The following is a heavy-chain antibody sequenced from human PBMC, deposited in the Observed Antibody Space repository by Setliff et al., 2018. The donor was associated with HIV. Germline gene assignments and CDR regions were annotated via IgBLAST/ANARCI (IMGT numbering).Heavy chain of an antibody. D-gene: IGHD3-3*01. CDR2: LYGTGGT. V-gene: IGHV3-66*03. Sequence: QPGGSLRLSCAASGFTVNSNYMDWVRQAPGKGLEWVSILYGTGGTYYADSVKGRFTISRDSSKSTLYLQMNSLRAEDTAVYYCAKDGSHFWSGSPDYWGQGTLVTVSS. CDR3: AKDGSHFWSGSPDY. CDR1: GFTVNSNY. J-gene: IGHJ4*02.